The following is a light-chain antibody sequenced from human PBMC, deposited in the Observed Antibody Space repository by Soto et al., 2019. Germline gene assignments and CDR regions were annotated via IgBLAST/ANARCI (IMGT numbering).Light chain of an antibody. CDR3: QEYNSWRGEWT. CDR2: DAS. V-gene: IGKV1-5*01. Sequence: DIQMTQSPSTLSASVGDRVTFTCRASQSINIWLAWYQQKAGKAPKLLIYDASTLESGVPSRFSGSGSQTEFTLTISSLQPDDFATYYCQEYNSWRGEWTFGQGTKVEIK. CDR1: QSINIW. J-gene: IGKJ1*01.